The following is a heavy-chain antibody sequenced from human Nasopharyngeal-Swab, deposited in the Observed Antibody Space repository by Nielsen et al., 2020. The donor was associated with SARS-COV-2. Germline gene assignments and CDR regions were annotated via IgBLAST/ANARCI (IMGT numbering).Heavy chain of an antibody. V-gene: IGHV3-21*01. CDR3: ARGDYDFWSGYYRVEY. D-gene: IGHD3-3*01. J-gene: IGHJ4*02. CDR1: GFTFSSYS. CDR2: ISSSSSYI. Sequence: GVLKISGAASGFTFSSYSMNWVRQAPGKGLEWVSSISSSSSYIYYADSVKGRFTISRDNAKNSLYLQMNSLRAEDTAVYYCARGDYDFWSGYYRVEYWGQGTLVTVSS.